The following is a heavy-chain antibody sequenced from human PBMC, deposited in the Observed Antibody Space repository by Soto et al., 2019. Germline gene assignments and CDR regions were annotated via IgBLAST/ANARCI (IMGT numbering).Heavy chain of an antibody. J-gene: IGHJ4*02. CDR2: INHSGST. D-gene: IGHD2-8*02. Sequence: QVQLQQWGAGLLKPSETLSLTCAVYGGSFSGYYWTWIRQPPGTGLEWIGEINHSGSTNYNPSLKIRVTTSVDTSKNQFPLKLTSVTAADTAVYYCARDKITGLCDYWGQGTPVTVSS. CDR1: GGSFSGYY. CDR3: ARDKITGLCDY. V-gene: IGHV4-34*01.